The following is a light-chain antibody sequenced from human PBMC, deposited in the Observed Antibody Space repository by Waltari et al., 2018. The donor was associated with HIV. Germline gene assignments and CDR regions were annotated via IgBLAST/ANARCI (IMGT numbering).Light chain of an antibody. CDR3: NSYTSTDRWV. V-gene: IGLV2-14*03. CDR1: TNDVGRYEY. CDR2: DVT. Sequence: QSALTQPASVSGSPGQSITISCTGTTNDVGRYEYVPWYQQHPGKAPKLLIYDVTYRPSGVSTRFSGSKSGNTASLTVSGLQAEDEADYYCNSYTSTDRWVFGGGTKLTVL. J-gene: IGLJ3*02.